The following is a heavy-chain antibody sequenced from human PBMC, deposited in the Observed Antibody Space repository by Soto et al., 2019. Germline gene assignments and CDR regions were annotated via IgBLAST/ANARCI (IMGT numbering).Heavy chain of an antibody. CDR3: AKVASGRRYMDV. CDR1: GFTFSSDG. Sequence: QVQLVESGGGVVQPGRSLRLSCEASGFTFSSDGMHWVRQAPGKGLEWVALISFEGSDKYYADSVKGRFTISRDNSKNTMYLQMNSLRAEDTAVYYCAKVASGRRYMDVWGKGTTVTVSS. V-gene: IGHV3-30*18. J-gene: IGHJ6*03. CDR2: ISFEGSDK. D-gene: IGHD3-10*01.